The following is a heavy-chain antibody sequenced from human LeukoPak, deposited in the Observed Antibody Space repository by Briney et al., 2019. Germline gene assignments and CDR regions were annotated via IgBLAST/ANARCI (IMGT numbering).Heavy chain of an antibody. V-gene: IGHV3-66*01. Sequence: PGGSLRLSCAASGFTFSSYSMNWVRQAPGKGLEWVSLIYSGGSPYYADSVKGRFTISRDNSKNTLYLQMNSLRAEDTAIYYCAKDVAALRTDRFDYWGQGTLVTVSS. CDR3: AKDVAALRTDRFDY. D-gene: IGHD6-19*01. J-gene: IGHJ4*02. CDR2: IYSGGSP. CDR1: GFTFSSYS.